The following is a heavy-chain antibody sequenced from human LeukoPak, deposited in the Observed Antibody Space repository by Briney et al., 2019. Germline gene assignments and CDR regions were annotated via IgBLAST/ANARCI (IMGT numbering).Heavy chain of an antibody. CDR2: INHSGST. CDR1: GGSFSGYY. CDR3: ARGRSLFRPLTMVRGAVFDP. J-gene: IGHJ5*02. Sequence: SETLSLTCAVYGGSFSGYYWSWIRQPPGKGLEWIGEINHSGSTNYNPSLKSRVTISVDTSKNQFSLKLSSVTAADTAVYYCARGRSLFRPLTMVRGAVFDPWGQGTLVTVSS. V-gene: IGHV4-34*01. D-gene: IGHD3-10*01.